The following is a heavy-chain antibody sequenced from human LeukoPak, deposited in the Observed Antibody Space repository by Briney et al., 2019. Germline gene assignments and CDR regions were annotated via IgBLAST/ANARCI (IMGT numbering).Heavy chain of an antibody. CDR3: ARPYGGALFDY. CDR2: IHQRGVT. J-gene: IGHJ4*02. Sequence: KTSETLSLTCALSGGSFGDYHWSWIRQPPGKGLEWIGEIHQRGVTNYNPSLKSRVTISVDTSKNQFSLKLSSVTAADTAVYYCARPYGGALFDYWGQGTLVTVSS. V-gene: IGHV4-34*01. CDR1: GGSFGDYH. D-gene: IGHD4-23*01.